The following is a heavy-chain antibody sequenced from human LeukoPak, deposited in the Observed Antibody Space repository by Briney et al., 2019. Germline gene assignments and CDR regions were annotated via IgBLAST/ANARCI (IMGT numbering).Heavy chain of an antibody. CDR1: GGSISSGSYY. Sequence: PSETLSLTCTVSGGSISSGSYYWGWSRQPPGKGLEWIGSIYYSGSTYYNPSLKSRVTISVATSKNQFSLKLSSVTAADTAVYYCARLIAAAGTYYFDYWGQGTLVTVSS. J-gene: IGHJ4*02. D-gene: IGHD6-13*01. V-gene: IGHV4-39*01. CDR3: ARLIAAAGTYYFDY. CDR2: IYYSGST.